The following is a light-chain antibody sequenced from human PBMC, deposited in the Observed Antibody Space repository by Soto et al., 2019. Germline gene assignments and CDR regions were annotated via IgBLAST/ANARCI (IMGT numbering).Light chain of an antibody. Sequence: QSALTQPASVSGSPGQSITISCAGTTSDVGNYNRVSWYQQHPGKAPKLLISEGNKRPSGVSNRFSGSNSGNTAALTISGLQAADEDDYYFCSYAGGGTFHWVFGGGTKLTVL. CDR2: EGN. CDR1: TSDVGNYNR. V-gene: IGLV2-23*03. CDR3: CSYAGGGTFHWV. J-gene: IGLJ3*02.